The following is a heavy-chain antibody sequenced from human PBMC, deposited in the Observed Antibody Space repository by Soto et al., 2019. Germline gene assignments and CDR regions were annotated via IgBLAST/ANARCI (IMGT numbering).Heavy chain of an antibody. J-gene: IGHJ3*02. CDR2: ISGRGENT. V-gene: IGHV3-23*01. CDR3: AKDRGTGDYGVNAVDI. CDR1: GSPFSVFP. D-gene: IGHD7-27*01. Sequence: EVQLLESGGGLVQPGGSLRLPCAAPGSPFSVFPISWVRQPPGRGPEWVSTISGRGENTYYADSVKGRFTISRDNSKNTLNLQMNSLRGEDTAVYYCAKDRGTGDYGVNAVDIWGQGTMVTVAS.